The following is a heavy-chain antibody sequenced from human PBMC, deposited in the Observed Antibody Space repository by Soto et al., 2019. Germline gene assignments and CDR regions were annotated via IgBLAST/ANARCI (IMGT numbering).Heavy chain of an antibody. CDR2: IKSKTDGGTA. V-gene: IGHV3-15*01. J-gene: IGHJ4*02. CDR1: GFNLSHPW. CDR3: TTGVYYDLLTGYHNVAY. Sequence: NPGGSLRLSCAASGFNLSHPWMTWVRQAAGKGLDWIGRIKSKTDGGTADYAAPVKGRFTISRDDSKNTVYLQMNSLKTEDTAVYYCTTGVYYDLLTGYHNVAYWGQGALVTVS. D-gene: IGHD3-9*01.